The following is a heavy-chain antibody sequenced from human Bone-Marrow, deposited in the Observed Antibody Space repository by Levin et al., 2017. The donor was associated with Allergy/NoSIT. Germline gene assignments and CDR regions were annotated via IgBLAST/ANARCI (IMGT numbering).Heavy chain of an antibody. D-gene: IGHD2-15*01. V-gene: IGHV4-59*08. CDR3: ARGGPSWYYFDY. J-gene: IGHJ4*02. CDR2: IYSSGNT. Sequence: GSLRLSCXXXADCSSSHKGSSVRQHPRKGLEWIGYIYSSGNTNYNPSLKSRVTMSVDTSKNQFSLKLTSVTAADTAVYYCARGGPSWYYFDYWGQGALVTVSS. CDR1: ADCSSSHK.